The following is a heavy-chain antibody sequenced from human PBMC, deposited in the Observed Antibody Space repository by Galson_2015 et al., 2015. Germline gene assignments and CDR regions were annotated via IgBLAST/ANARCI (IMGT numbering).Heavy chain of an antibody. CDR3: ARVRCSGDYELDY. J-gene: IGHJ4*02. Sequence: SLRLSCAASGFIFSDYYMSWIRQAPGKGLEWVSYISHTGSIVYYQDSLKGRFTISRDNAKNSLYLQMNSLRAEDTAVYYCARVRCSGDYELDYWGQGTLVTVSS. CDR2: ISHTGSIV. CDR1: GFIFSDYY. D-gene: IGHD2-21*01. V-gene: IGHV3-11*01.